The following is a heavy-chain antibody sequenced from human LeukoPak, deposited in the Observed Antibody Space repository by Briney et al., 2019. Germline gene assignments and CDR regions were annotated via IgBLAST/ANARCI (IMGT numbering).Heavy chain of an antibody. D-gene: IGHD6-13*01. Sequence: GGSLRLSCAASGFTFSSYDINWVRQAPGKGLEWVSYISNSGRTKYYADSVKGRFTISRDNTKNSLYLQMSALRAEDTAVYYCARDGTAAGLYFDLWGQGTLVTVSS. CDR2: ISNSGRTK. CDR3: ARDGTAAGLYFDL. CDR1: GFTFSSYD. V-gene: IGHV3-48*03. J-gene: IGHJ4*01.